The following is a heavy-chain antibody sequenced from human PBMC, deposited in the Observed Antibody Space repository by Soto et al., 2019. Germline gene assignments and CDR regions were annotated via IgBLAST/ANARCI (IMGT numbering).Heavy chain of an antibody. D-gene: IGHD3-3*01. V-gene: IGHV3-30*18. CDR1: GFTFSSYG. CDR2: ISYDGSNK. J-gene: IGHJ6*02. Sequence: PGGSLRLSCAASGFTFSSYGMHWVRQAPGKGLEWVAVISYDGSNKYYADSVKGRFTISRDNSKNTLYLQMNSLRAEDTAVYYCAKGGPKYYDFWSGYLPTYYYYYGMDVWGQGTTVTVSS. CDR3: AKGGPKYYDFWSGYLPTYYYYYGMDV.